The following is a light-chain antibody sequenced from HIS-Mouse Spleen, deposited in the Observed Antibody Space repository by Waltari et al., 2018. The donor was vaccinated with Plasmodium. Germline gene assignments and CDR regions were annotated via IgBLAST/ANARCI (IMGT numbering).Light chain of an antibody. CDR3: QQYNNWSFT. CDR1: QSVSSN. Sequence: EIVMTQSPATLSVSPGERATLSCRASQSVSSNLAWYQPKPGQAPRSLIYGASTRATGIPARFSGSGSGTEFTLTISSLQSEDFAVYYCQQYNNWSFTFGPGTKVDIK. V-gene: IGKV3-15*01. J-gene: IGKJ3*01. CDR2: GAS.